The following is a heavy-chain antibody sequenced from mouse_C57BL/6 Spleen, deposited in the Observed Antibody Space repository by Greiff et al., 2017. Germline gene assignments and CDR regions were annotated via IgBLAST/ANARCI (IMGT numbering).Heavy chain of an antibody. D-gene: IGHD2-4*01. V-gene: IGHV1-82*01. CDR1: GYAFSSSW. J-gene: IGHJ3*01. Sequence: QVQLQQSGPELVKPGASVKISCKASGYAFSSSWMNWVKQRPGKGLEWIGRIYPGDGDTNYNGKFKGKATLTADKSSSTAYMQLSSLTSEDSAVYFCARYDYRFAYWGQGTLVTVSA. CDR3: ARYDYRFAY. CDR2: IYPGDGDT.